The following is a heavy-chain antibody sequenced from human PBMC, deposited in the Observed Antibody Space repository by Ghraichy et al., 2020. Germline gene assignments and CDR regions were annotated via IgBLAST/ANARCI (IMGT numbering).Heavy chain of an antibody. CDR3: AKVFAPLQWLAYFDY. D-gene: IGHD6-19*01. Sequence: GGSLRLSCAASGFTFSNYAMRWVRQAPGKGLEWVSGISGSGDSTYYADSVKGRFTISRDNSKNTLYLQMNSLRAEDTAVYYCAKVFAPLQWLAYFDYWGQGTLVTVSS. CDR1: GFTFSNYA. V-gene: IGHV3-23*01. CDR2: ISGSGDST. J-gene: IGHJ4*02.